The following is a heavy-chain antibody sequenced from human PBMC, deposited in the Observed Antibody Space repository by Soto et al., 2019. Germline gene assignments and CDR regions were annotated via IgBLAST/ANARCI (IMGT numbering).Heavy chain of an antibody. V-gene: IGHV3-23*01. CDR1: GFTFSSYG. CDR3: ALGYSYAPFDP. D-gene: IGHD5-18*01. Sequence: PGGSLRLSCAASGFTFSSYGMSWLRQAPGKGLEWVSGISGSGDTTYYADSLKGRFTISRDNSKNTLYLQMNSLRAEDTAVYYCALGYSYAPFDPWGQGTLVTVSS. J-gene: IGHJ5*02. CDR2: ISGSGDTT.